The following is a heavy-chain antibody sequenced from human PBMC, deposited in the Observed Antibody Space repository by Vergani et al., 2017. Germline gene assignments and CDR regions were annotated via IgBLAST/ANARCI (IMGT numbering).Heavy chain of an antibody. CDR2: INHSGST. Sequence: QVQLQQWGAGLLKPSETLSLTCAVYGGSFSGYYWSWIRQPPGKGLEWIGEINHSGSTNYNPSLKSRVTISVDTSKNQFSLKLSSVTAADTAVYYCARGVVVPAASHMDAWGKGTTVTVSS. V-gene: IGHV4-34*01. J-gene: IGHJ6*03. CDR1: GGSFSGYY. CDR3: ARGVVVPAASHMDA. D-gene: IGHD2-2*01.